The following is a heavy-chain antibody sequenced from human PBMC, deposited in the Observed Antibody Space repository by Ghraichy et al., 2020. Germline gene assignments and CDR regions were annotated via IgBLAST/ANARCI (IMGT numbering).Heavy chain of an antibody. CDR1: GFTFSSYG. D-gene: IGHD3-3*01. J-gene: IGHJ4*02. CDR2: IWYDGNNK. V-gene: IGHV3-33*01. CDR3: ARAVSRSGYYFDY. Sequence: GGSLRLSCAASGFTFSSYGMHWVRQAPGKGLEWVAVIWYDGNNKYYADSVKGRFTISRDNSKNTLYLQMNSLRAEDTAVYYCARAVSRSGYYFDYWGQGTLVTVSS.